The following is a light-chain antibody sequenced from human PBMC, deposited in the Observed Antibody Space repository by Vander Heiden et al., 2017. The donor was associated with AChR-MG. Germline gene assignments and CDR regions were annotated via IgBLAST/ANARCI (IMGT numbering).Light chain of an antibody. CDR1: QSITNK. J-gene: IGKJ1*01. Sequence: EVVMTQSPATLSVSPGEGATLSCRASQSITNKLAWYQQKRGQAPRLLIYATSTRATGISARISGTVSGTDFTLTISSLQSEDFAIYYCQQYDTWPMTFGQGTKVEIK. CDR3: QQYDTWPMT. V-gene: IGKV3-15*01. CDR2: ATS.